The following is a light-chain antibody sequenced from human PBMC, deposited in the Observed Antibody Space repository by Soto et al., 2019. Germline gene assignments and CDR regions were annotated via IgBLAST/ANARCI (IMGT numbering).Light chain of an antibody. Sequence: EMVLTQSPGTLSLSPGERASVSCKAGQSVSSSYLAWYQQKPGQAPRLLIYDVFTRATGIPDRFSGSGSGTDFTLTISRLEPEYFAVCYCQQYGSSPSTVGQGTRLEIK. V-gene: IGKV3-20*01. CDR1: QSVSSSY. J-gene: IGKJ2*01. CDR3: QQYGSSPST. CDR2: DVF.